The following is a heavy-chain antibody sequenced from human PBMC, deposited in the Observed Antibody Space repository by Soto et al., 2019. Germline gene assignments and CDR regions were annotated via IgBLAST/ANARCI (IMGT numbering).Heavy chain of an antibody. J-gene: IGHJ6*02. V-gene: IGHV2-70*01. Sequence: SGPTLVHPTQTLTLTCTVSGFSLSTSGMCVSWIRQPPVKALEWLALIDWDDEKFYSTSLKTRLTISKDNSKNQLVLTMTNMETLDTGTYYCARPPIRYVDWHYNMDXWGHATTLTVS. CDR1: GFSLSTSGMC. CDR3: ARPPIRYVDWHYNMDX. D-gene: IGHD3-9*01. CDR2: IDWDDEK.